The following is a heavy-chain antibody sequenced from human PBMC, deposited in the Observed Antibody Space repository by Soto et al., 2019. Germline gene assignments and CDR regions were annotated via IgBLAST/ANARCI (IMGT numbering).Heavy chain of an antibody. Sequence: PGGSPRLSCAASGFTFDDYAMHWVRQVPGKGLEWVSTISGSDGKTFYADSVKGRFSISRDTSQSTLYLQMNSLRADDTAMYYCARWSYLDYWGQGTRVTVSS. J-gene: IGHJ4*02. CDR1: GFTFDDYA. CDR2: ISGSDGKT. D-gene: IGHD3-3*01. V-gene: IGHV3-23*01. CDR3: ARWSYLDY.